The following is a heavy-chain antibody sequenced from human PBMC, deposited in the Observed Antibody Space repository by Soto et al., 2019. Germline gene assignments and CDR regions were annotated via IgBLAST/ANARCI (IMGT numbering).Heavy chain of an antibody. V-gene: IGHV1-69*12. CDR1: EGTFRSYA. J-gene: IGHJ4*02. Sequence: QVHLVQSGAEVKKPGSSVKVSCTAPEGTFRSYAFTWVRQAPGQGLEWMGGIIPIFGTPNYAQKFQGRVTITADESTSTTYMELRSLTSEDTALYYCARVGGTVGGSFDDWGQGTQVTVSS. CDR2: IIPIFGTP. CDR3: ARVGGTVGGSFDD. D-gene: IGHD1-7*01.